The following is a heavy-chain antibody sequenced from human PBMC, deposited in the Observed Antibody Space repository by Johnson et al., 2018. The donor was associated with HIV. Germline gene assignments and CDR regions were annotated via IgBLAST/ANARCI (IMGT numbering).Heavy chain of an antibody. CDR1: GFTFSSYA. CDR2: ISYDGSNK. V-gene: IGHV3-30-3*01. CDR3: AKGSIAARWGAFDI. D-gene: IGHD6-6*01. Sequence: QVQLVESGGGVVQPGRSLRLSCAASGFTFSSYAMHWVRQAPGKGLEWVAVISYDGSNKYYADSVKGRFTISRDNAKNSLYLQMNSLRAEDTALYYCAKGSIAARWGAFDIWGQGTMVTVSS. J-gene: IGHJ3*02.